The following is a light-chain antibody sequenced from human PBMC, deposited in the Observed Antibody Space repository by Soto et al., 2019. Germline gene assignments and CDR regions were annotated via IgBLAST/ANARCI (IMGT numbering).Light chain of an antibody. CDR1: QSVSNNY. Sequence: EIVMTQSPATLSVSPGEGATLSCRASQSVSNNYLAWYQQKPGQAPRLLIYGASNRATGIPDRFSGSGSGTDFTLTISRLEPEDFAVYYCQHYGSSGTFGQGTKVDIK. CDR3: QHYGSSGT. J-gene: IGKJ1*01. CDR2: GAS. V-gene: IGKV3-20*01.